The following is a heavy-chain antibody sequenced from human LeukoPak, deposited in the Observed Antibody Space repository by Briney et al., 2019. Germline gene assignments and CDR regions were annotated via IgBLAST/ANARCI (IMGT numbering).Heavy chain of an antibody. D-gene: IGHD5-18*01. CDR1: GLTFSDFW. CDR2: VKGDGRTT. V-gene: IGHV3-74*01. J-gene: IGHJ4*02. Sequence: GGSLRLSCAASGLTFSDFWMHWVRQPPGKGLVWIALVKGDGRTTIYADSVKGRFTISRDNAKNTLYLQMNSLRADDSGVYYCATGHSYGYDYWGQGVLVTVSS. CDR3: ATGHSYGYDY.